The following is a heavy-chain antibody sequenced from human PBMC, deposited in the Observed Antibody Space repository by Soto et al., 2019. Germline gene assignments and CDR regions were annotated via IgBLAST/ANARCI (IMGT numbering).Heavy chain of an antibody. Sequence: EVRLVESGGDLVQRGGSLRLSCAASGFPFSSYWMHWVRHPPGKGLDWVARISGDGVTTYYADSVTGRFTVSRDNAKNTLSLQINGLRAEDTAVYYCAREYYGLLTGYYADYWGQGTLVSVSS. D-gene: IGHD3-9*01. V-gene: IGHV3-74*01. J-gene: IGHJ4*02. CDR1: GFPFSSYW. CDR3: AREYYGLLTGYYADY. CDR2: ISGDGVTT.